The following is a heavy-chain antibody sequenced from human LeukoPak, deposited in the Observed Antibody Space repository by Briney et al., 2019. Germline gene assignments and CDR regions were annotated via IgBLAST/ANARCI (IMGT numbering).Heavy chain of an antibody. J-gene: IGHJ4*02. D-gene: IGHD5-24*01. V-gene: IGHV4-59*01. CDR3: AREREGDFDY. CDR2: IYYSGST. CDR1: GGSISSYY. Sequence: SETLSFTCTVSGGSISSYYWSWIRQPPGKGLEWIGYIYYSGSTNYNPSLKSRVTISVDTSKNQFSLKLSSVTAADTAVYYCAREREGDFDYWGQGTLVTVSS.